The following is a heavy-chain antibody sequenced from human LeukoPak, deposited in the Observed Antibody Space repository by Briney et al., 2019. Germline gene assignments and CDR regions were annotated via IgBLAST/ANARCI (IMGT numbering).Heavy chain of an antibody. CDR1: GGSFSGYY. D-gene: IGHD3-22*01. V-gene: IGHV4-34*01. CDR2: INHSGST. CDR3: ARGPGDSSGYYYFDY. Sequence: PSETLSLTCAVYGGSFSGYYWSWIRPPPGKGLEWIGEINHSGSTNYNPSLKSRVTISVDTSKNQFSLKLSSVTAADTAVYYCARGPGDSSGYYYFDYWGQGTLVTVSS. J-gene: IGHJ4*02.